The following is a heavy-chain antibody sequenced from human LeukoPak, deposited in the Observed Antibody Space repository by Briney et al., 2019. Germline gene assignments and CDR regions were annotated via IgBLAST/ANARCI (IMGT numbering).Heavy chain of an antibody. CDR2: ISDSSSYT. CDR1: GFTFSDYY. D-gene: IGHD3-9*01. CDR3: ASLNYDILTGSYYLDY. J-gene: IGHJ4*02. V-gene: IGHV3-11*03. Sequence: AGGSLRLSCAASGFTFSDYYMSWIRQAPGKGLEWVSYISDSSSYTKYADSVKGRFTISRDNAKNSLYLQMNSLRAEDTAVYYCASLNYDILTGSYYLDYWGQGTLVTISS.